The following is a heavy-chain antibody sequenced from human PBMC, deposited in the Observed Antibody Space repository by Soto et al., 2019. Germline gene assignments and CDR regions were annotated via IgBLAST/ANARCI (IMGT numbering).Heavy chain of an antibody. V-gene: IGHV3-33*01. CDR1: GVIFSGYG. CDR3: ARDGVGDRLCFGYFDY. Sequence: QVQLVESGGGVVQPGTSLRLSCVAPGVIFSGYGMHWVRQAPGKGLEWVAIIRVDGSNIYYADSVKGRFTISRDNSKNTLYLQMNSMRVEDTGVYYCARDGVGDRLCFGYFDYWGQGALVTVSS. CDR2: IRVDGSNI. J-gene: IGHJ4*02. D-gene: IGHD1-26*01.